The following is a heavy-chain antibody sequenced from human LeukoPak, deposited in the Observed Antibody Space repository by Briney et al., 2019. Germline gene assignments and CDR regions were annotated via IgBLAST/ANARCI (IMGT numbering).Heavy chain of an antibody. CDR2: ISYDGSNK. D-gene: IGHD2-8*01. Sequence: GRSLRLSCAASGFTFSNYAMHWVRQAPGKGLEWVAFISYDGSNKYYADSVKGRFTISRDNSKNTLYLQMNNLRGEDTAVYYCARDVSSSTRAFDIWGQGTMVAVS. V-gene: IGHV3-30-3*01. CDR3: ARDVSSSTRAFDI. CDR1: GFTFSNYA. J-gene: IGHJ3*02.